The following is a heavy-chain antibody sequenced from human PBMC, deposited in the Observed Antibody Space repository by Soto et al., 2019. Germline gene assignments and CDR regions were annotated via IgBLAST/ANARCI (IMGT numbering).Heavy chain of an antibody. V-gene: IGHV1-3*01. J-gene: IGHJ5*02. CDR2: INAGSGNT. CDR1: GYTSTNYG. Sequence: ASVKVSCKASGYTSTNYGMHWVRQAPGQRLEWMGWINAGSGNTKYSQKFQGRITITRDTSASTVYMELSSLRSEDTAVYYCARDLPQYRALTTSRGWFDPWGQGTLVTVSS. D-gene: IGHD4-17*01. CDR3: ARDLPQYRALTTSRGWFDP.